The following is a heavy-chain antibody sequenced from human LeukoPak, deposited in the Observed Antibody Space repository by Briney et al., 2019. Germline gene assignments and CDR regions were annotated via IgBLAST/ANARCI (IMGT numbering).Heavy chain of an antibody. Sequence: ASVKVSCKASGYTFTGYYMHWVRQAPGQGLEWMGWINPNSGGTNYAQRFQGRVTMTRDTSISTAYMELSRLRSDDTAVYYCARYDYSNLDMAEYFQHWGQGTLVTVSS. V-gene: IGHV1-2*02. CDR3: ARYDYSNLDMAEYFQH. D-gene: IGHD4-11*01. J-gene: IGHJ1*01. CDR1: GYTFTGYY. CDR2: INPNSGGT.